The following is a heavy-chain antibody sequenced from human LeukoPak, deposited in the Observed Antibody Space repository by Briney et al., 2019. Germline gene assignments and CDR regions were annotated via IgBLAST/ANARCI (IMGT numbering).Heavy chain of an antibody. CDR3: ARGPSVSVWCMLYSDEQISCAYYGMDV. CDR1: GYTFTGYY. D-gene: IGHD2-8*01. V-gene: IGHV1-2*04. Sequence: ASVKVSCEASGYTFTGYYMHWVRQAPGQGLEWMGWFNPNSGGTNYAQKFQGWVTMTRDTSISTAYMELSRLRSDDTAVYYCARGPSVSVWCMLYSDEQISCAYYGMDVWGQGTTVTVSS. CDR2: FNPNSGGT. J-gene: IGHJ6*02.